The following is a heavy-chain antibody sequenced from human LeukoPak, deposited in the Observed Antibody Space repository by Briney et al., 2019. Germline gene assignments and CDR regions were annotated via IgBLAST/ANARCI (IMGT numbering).Heavy chain of an antibody. CDR1: GFTFNSYG. J-gene: IGHJ4*02. CDR3: SRWGFPGYSCASDY. CDR2: IWYDGSKY. V-gene: IGHV3-33*01. Sequence: PGRSLRLSCAASGFTFNSYGMHWVRQAPGKGLEWLVVIWYDGSKYYYADSVRGRFTISRDNSRNTVYLEMNSLSAEDTAVYYCSRWGFPGYSCASDYWGQGTLVTVSS. D-gene: IGHD5-18*01.